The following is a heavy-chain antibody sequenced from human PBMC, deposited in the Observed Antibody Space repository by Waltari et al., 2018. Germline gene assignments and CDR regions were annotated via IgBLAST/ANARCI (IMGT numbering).Heavy chain of an antibody. D-gene: IGHD2-15*01. CDR2: ISSSSTI. CDR3: ARDLGYCSGGSCYDEY. Sequence: EVQLVESGGGLVQPGGSLRLSCAASGFTFSSYSMNWVRQAPGKGLEWVSYISSSSTIYYADSVKGRFTISRDNAKNSLYLQMNSLRAEDTAVYYCARDLGYCSGGSCYDEYWGQGTLVTVSS. V-gene: IGHV3-48*04. CDR1: GFTFSSYS. J-gene: IGHJ4*02.